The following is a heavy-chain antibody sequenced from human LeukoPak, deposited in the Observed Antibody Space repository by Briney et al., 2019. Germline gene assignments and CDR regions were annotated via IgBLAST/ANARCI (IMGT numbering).Heavy chain of an antibody. V-gene: IGHV1-69*13. J-gene: IGHJ4*02. CDR3: ARDHSAYYYDSSGYSS. CDR2: IVPIFGTA. Sequence: ASVKVSCKASGGTFSSYAISWVRQAPGQGLEWMGGIVPIFGTASYAQKFQGRVTITADESTSTAYMELSSLRSEDTAVYYCARDHSAYYYDSSGYSSWGQGTLVTVSS. CDR1: GGTFSSYA. D-gene: IGHD3-22*01.